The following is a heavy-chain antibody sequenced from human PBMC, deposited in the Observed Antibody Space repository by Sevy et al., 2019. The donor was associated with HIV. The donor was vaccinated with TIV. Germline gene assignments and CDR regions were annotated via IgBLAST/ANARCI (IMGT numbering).Heavy chain of an antibody. CDR3: ARGTRYSGSYYLGDDAFDI. Sequence: GGSLRLSCAASGFTFSRYDMHWVRQATGKGLEWVSSIGTAGDTYYPGSVKGRFTISRENAKNSLYLQMNSLRAGDTAVYYWARGTRYSGSYYLGDDAFDIWGQGTMVTVSS. V-gene: IGHV3-13*01. D-gene: IGHD1-26*01. J-gene: IGHJ3*02. CDR2: IGTAGDT. CDR1: GFTFSRYD.